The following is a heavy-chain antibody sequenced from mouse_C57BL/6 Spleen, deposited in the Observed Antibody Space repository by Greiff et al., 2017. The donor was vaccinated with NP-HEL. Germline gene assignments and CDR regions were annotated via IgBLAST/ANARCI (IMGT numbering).Heavy chain of an antibody. CDR1: GYSITSGYY. J-gene: IGHJ2*01. CDR2: ISYDGSN. D-gene: IGHD1-1*01. CDR3: ARDSYYYGSSLYFDY. Sequence: VQLQQSGPGLVKPSQSLSLTCSVTGYSITSGYYWNWIRQFPGNKLEWMGYISYDGSNNYNPSLKNRISITRDTSKNQFFLKLNSVTTVDTATYYCARDSYYYGSSLYFDYWGQGTTLTVSS. V-gene: IGHV3-6*01.